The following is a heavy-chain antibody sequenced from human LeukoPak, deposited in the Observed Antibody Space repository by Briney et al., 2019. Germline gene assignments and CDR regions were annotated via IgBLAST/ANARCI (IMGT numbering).Heavy chain of an antibody. CDR3: ARDGGGLNDIHADY. CDR2: INPNSGGT. D-gene: IGHD3-9*01. J-gene: IGHJ4*02. CDR1: GYTFTGYY. Sequence: ASVKVSCKASGYTFTGYYMHWVRQAPGQGLEWMGWINPNSGGTNYAQKFQGRVTMTRDTSISTAYMELSRLRSDDTAAYYCARDGGGLNDIHADYWGQGTLVTVSS. V-gene: IGHV1-2*02.